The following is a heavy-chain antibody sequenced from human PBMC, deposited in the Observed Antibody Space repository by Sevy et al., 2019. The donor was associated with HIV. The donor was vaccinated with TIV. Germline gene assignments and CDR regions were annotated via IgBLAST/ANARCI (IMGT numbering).Heavy chain of an antibody. CDR1: GFTFSSYW. J-gene: IGHJ4*02. Sequence: GGSLRLSCAASGFTFSSYWMSWVRQAPGKGLEWVANIKQDGSEKYYLDSVKGRFTISRDNAKNSLYLQMNSLRAEDTAVYYCARAAKSGYDQTYFDYWGQGTLVTVSS. D-gene: IGHD5-12*01. V-gene: IGHV3-7*01. CDR3: ARAAKSGYDQTYFDY. CDR2: IKQDGSEK.